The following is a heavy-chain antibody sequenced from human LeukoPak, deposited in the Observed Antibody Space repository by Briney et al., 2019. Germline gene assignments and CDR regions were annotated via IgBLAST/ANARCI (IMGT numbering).Heavy chain of an antibody. CDR2: ISSSSYI. V-gene: IGHV3-21*01. CDR3: ARGSRTTGTEEFDY. D-gene: IGHD1-1*01. J-gene: IGHJ4*02. Sequence: GGSLRLSCAASGFTFSSYAMHWVRQAPGKGLEWVSSISSSSYIYYADSVKGRFTISRDNAKNSLYLQMNSLRAEDTAVYYCARGSRTTGTEEFDYWGQGTLVTVSS. CDR1: GFTFSSYA.